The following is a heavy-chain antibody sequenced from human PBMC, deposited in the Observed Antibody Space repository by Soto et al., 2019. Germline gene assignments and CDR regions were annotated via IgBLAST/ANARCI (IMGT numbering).Heavy chain of an antibody. D-gene: IGHD3-10*01. J-gene: IGHJ6*02. CDR1: GFTFSSYA. CDR2: ISGSGGST. CDR3: AKAFYYYGSGRNYYYYGMDV. V-gene: IGHV3-23*01. Sequence: GGSLRLSCAASGFTFSSYAMSWVRQAPGKGLEWVSAISGSGGSTYYADSVKGRFTISRDNSKNTLYLQMNSLRAEDTAVYYCAKAFYYYGSGRNYYYYGMDVWGQGTTVTVSS.